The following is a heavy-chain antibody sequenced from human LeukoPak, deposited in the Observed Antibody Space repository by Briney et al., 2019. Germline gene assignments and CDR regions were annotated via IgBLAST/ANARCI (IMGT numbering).Heavy chain of an antibody. V-gene: IGHV4-34*01. CDR2: INHSGST. D-gene: IGHD5-24*01. Sequence: PSETLSLTCAVYGGSFSGCYWSWTRQPPGKGLEWIGEINHSGSTNYNPSLKSRVTISVDTSKNQFSLKLSSVTAADTAVYYCATRRDGYNFDYWGQGTLVTVSS. CDR1: GGSFSGCY. J-gene: IGHJ4*02. CDR3: ATRRDGYNFDY.